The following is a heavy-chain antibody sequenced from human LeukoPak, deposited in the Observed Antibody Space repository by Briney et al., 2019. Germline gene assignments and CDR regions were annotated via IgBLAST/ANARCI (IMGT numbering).Heavy chain of an antibody. CDR2: IKGDGSKI. J-gene: IGHJ4*02. Sequence: PRGSLRLSSAASGFTSRTYWMSWVRQAPGKGLEWVANIKGDGSKIYYVDSVKGRFTISRDNDKNSLYLQMNSLRAEDTAVYYCTRDSQGSGIYSVDYWGQGTLVTVSS. CDR1: GFTSRTYW. V-gene: IGHV3-7*05. D-gene: IGHD3-10*01. CDR3: TRDSQGSGIYSVDY.